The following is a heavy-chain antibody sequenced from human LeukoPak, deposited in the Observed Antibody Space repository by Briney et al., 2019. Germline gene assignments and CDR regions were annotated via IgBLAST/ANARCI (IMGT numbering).Heavy chain of an antibody. V-gene: IGHV4-4*02. CDR1: GGSITSSNW. Sequence: SGTLSLTCAVSGGSITSSNWWSWVRQPPGKGLEWIGEIYHSGSTNYNPSLKSRVTISVDKSNNQFSLKLSSVTAADTAAYYCARRDGSGSYYGYYGMDVWGQGTTVTVSS. CDR2: IYHSGST. CDR3: ARRDGSGSYYGYYGMDV. D-gene: IGHD3-10*01. J-gene: IGHJ6*02.